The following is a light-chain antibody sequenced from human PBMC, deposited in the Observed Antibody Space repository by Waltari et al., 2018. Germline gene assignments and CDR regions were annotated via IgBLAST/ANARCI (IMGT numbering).Light chain of an antibody. J-gene: IGKJ1*01. V-gene: IGKV1-39*01. CDR3: QQSDSVPRT. CDR1: QRIDNY. CDR2: AAS. Sequence: DIQMTQSPSSLSASVGDRVTITCRASQRIDNYVNWYQQRTGKAPKLLIFAASRLQSGVPARFSGSGSGTAFTLIISTLQPEDFATSFCQQSDSVPRTFGQGTRVEI.